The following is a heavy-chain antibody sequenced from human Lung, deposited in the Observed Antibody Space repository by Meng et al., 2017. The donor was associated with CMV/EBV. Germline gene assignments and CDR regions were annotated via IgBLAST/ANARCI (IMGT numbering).Heavy chain of an antibody. CDR2: ITDSSSYK. D-gene: IGHD2-8*01. V-gene: IGHV3-21*06. J-gene: IGHJ6*02. CDR3: ARRWGASVGVYYYYGMDV. CDR1: GFNFSDYS. Sequence: GGSLRLSCAASGFNFSDYSMNWVRQAPGKGLEWVSSITDSSSYKKYADSVKGRFTISRDNAKNSLFLQMSSLRAEDTAVYYCARRWGASVGVYYYYGMDVWGQGTTVTVSS.